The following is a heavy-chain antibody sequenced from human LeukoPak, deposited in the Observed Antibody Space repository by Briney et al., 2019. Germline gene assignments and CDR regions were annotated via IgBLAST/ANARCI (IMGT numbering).Heavy chain of an antibody. CDR1: GDSISSSY. Sequence: SETLSLTCTVSGDSISSSYWTWIRQAAGKGLEWIGRISTSGSTSYNPSLKSRLTMSQDTSKNQFSLKLRSVTAADSAVYYCARGGFWSGPADVWGKGTTATVSS. CDR3: ARGGFWSGPADV. J-gene: IGHJ6*04. D-gene: IGHD3-3*01. V-gene: IGHV4-4*07. CDR2: ISTSGST.